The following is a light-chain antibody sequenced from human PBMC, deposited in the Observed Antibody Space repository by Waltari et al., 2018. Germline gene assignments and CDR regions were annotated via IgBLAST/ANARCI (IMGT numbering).Light chain of an antibody. Sequence: EIVLTQSPGTLSLSPGERATLSCRARQSVGRSLAWYQQKPGQAPRLLTYDASRRAPGIPDSFSGGGSGKDFILTLNRLEPEDVAVYYCQNYVRLPATFGQGTKVEVK. CDR1: QSVGRS. CDR2: DAS. CDR3: QNYVRLPAT. V-gene: IGKV3-20*01. J-gene: IGKJ1*01.